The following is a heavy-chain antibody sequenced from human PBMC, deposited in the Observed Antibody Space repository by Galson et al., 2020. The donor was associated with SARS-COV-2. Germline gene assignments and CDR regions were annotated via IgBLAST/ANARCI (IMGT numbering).Heavy chain of an antibody. D-gene: IGHD3-10*01. CDR3: ARETPSVPRGGLDY. CDR2: ISTSSSYI. CDR1: GFSFSSYY. Sequence: TGGSLRLSCAASGFSFSSYYMNWVRQAPGKGLEWVSSISTSSSYIYYADSVKGRVTISRDNAKKSLYLEMNSLRADDTAVYYCARETPSVPRGGLDYWGQGTLVTVPS. V-gene: IGHV3-21*01. J-gene: IGHJ4*02.